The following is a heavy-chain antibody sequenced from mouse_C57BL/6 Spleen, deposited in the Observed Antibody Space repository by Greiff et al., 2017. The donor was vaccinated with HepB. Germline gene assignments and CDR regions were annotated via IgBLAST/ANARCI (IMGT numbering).Heavy chain of an antibody. CDR3: ARRDGDYAMDY. J-gene: IGHJ4*01. CDR1: GYTLTSYW. D-gene: IGHD3-3*01. CDR2: IHPNSGST. Sequence: QVQLQQPGAELVKPGASVKLSCKASGYTLTSYWMHWVKQRPGQGLEWIGMIHPNSGSTNYNEKFKSKATLTVDKSSSTAYMQLSSLTSEDSAVYYCARRDGDYAMDYWGQGTSVTVSS. V-gene: IGHV1-64*01.